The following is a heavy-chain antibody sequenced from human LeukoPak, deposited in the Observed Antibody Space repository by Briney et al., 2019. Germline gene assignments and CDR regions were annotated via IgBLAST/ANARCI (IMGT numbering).Heavy chain of an antibody. J-gene: IGHJ3*02. D-gene: IGHD6-19*01. CDR2: IWYDGSNK. V-gene: IGHV3-33*01. Sequence: PGRSLRLSCAASGFTFSSYGMHWVRQAPGKGLEWVAVIWYDGSNKYYADSVKGRFTISRDNSKNTLYLQMNSLRAEDTAVYYRARDAREDSGPHDASDIWGQGTMVTVSS. CDR3: ARDAREDSGPHDASDI. CDR1: GFTFSSYG.